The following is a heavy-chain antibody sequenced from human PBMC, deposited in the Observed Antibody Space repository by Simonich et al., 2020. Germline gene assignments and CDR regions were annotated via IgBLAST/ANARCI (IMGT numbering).Heavy chain of an antibody. V-gene: IGHV1-3*01. Sequence: QVQLVQSGAEVKKPGASVKVSCKASGYTFTSYAMHWVRQAPGQRLEWMGWINAGNGNTKYSQKFQGRVTITRDTSASTAYMELSSLRSEDTAVYYCARGGPTIVATIGDYFDYWGQGTLVTVSS. J-gene: IGHJ4*02. CDR2: INAGNGNT. CDR3: ARGGPTIVATIGDYFDY. D-gene: IGHD5-12*01. CDR1: GYTFTSYA.